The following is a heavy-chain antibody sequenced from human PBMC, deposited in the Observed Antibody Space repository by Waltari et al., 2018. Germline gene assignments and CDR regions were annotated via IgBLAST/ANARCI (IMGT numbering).Heavy chain of an antibody. CDR3: ARSKGVVPAAIYN. CDR1: GFTVSSNY. CDR2: IYSGGDT. D-gene: IGHD2-2*01. V-gene: IGHV3-66*02. Sequence: EVQVVESGGGLVQPGGSLRLSCAASGFTVSSNYMNWVRQAPGKGRGGVSVIYSGGDTYYADSVKGRFTMSRDNSENTLFLQMNSLRPEDTAVYYCARSKGVVPAAIYNWGQGTLVTVSS. J-gene: IGHJ4*02.